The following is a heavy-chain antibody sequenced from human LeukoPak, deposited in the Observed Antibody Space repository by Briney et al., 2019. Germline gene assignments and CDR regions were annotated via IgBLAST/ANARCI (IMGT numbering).Heavy chain of an antibody. CDR2: MSPNSGNT. CDR1: GYTFTSYD. Sequence: GASVKVSCKASGYTFTSYDINWVRQATGQGLEWMGWMSPNSGNTGYAQKFQGRVTMTRNTSISTAYMELSSLRSEDTAVYYCARGRYNSGWDDYWGQGTLVTVSS. V-gene: IGHV1-8*01. D-gene: IGHD6-19*01. CDR3: ARGRYNSGWDDY. J-gene: IGHJ4*02.